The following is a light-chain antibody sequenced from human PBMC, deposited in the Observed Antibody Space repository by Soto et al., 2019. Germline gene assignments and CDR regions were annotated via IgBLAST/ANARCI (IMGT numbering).Light chain of an antibody. CDR1: SSDVGGYGY. CDR2: EVS. Sequence: QAVVTQPASVSGSPGQSITISCTGTSSDVGGYGYVSWYQQYPGKAPKLMIYEVSNRPSGVSNRFSGFKSGNTASLTISGLQAEDEADYYCCSYTNSNTRLFGGGTKVTVL. V-gene: IGLV2-14*01. CDR3: CSYTNSNTRL. J-gene: IGLJ2*01.